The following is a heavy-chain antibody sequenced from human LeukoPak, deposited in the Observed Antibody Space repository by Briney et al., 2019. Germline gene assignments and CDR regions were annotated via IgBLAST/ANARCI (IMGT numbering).Heavy chain of an antibody. Sequence: SETLSLTCTVSGGSIRSHYWSWVRQSPGKGLEWIGYVYYSGSTNYHPSLKNRVTISLDTSRTRFSLKLNSVTAADTAVYYCARSAAASTGTSSGADYYYFGMDVWGQGTTVTVSS. CDR3: ARSAAASTGTSSGADYYYFGMDV. J-gene: IGHJ6*02. CDR1: GGSIRSHY. CDR2: VYYSGST. V-gene: IGHV4-59*11. D-gene: IGHD6-13*01.